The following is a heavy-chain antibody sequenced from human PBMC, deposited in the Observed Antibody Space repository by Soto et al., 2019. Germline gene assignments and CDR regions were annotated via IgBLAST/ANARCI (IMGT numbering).Heavy chain of an antibody. J-gene: IGHJ5*02. V-gene: IGHV1-3*01. D-gene: IGHD3-3*01. CDR1: GYTFTSYA. Sequence: ASVKVSCKASGYTFTSYAMHWVRQAPGQRLEWMGWINAGNGNTKYSQKFQGRVTITRDTSASTAYMELSSLRSEDTAVHYCAREGYYDFWSGSIPGFDPWGQGTLVTVSS. CDR2: INAGNGNT. CDR3: AREGYYDFWSGSIPGFDP.